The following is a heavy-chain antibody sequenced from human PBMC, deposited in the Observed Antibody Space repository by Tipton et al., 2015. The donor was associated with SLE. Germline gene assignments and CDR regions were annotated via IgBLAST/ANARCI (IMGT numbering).Heavy chain of an antibody. Sequence: TLSLTCAVYGGSFSGYYWSWIRQPPGKGLEWIGEINHSGSTNYNPSLKSRVTISVDTSKNQFSLKLSSVTAADTAVYYCARAILGSGGSCCPGWGQGTLVTVSS. J-gene: IGHJ4*02. CDR3: ARAILGSGGSCCPG. V-gene: IGHV4-34*01. D-gene: IGHD2-15*01. CDR1: GGSFSGYY. CDR2: INHSGST.